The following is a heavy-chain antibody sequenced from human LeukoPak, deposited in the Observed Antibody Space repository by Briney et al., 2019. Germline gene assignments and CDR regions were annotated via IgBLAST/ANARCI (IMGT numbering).Heavy chain of an antibody. CDR2: IKQDGSEK. J-gene: IGHJ3*02. CDR3: ARVPADYYDSSGYFVLDASDI. V-gene: IGHV3-7*01. Sequence: QAGGSLRLSCVGSGFTFSRYWMSWVRQAPGKGLEWVANIKQDGSEKYYVDSVKGRFTISRDNAKNSLFLQMNSLRAEDTAVYYCARVPADYYDSSGYFVLDASDIWGQGTMVTVSS. D-gene: IGHD3-22*01. CDR1: GFTFSRYW.